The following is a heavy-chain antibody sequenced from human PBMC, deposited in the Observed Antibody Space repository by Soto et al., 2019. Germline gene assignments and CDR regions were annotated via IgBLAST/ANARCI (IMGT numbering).Heavy chain of an antibody. CDR3: ARNGSYYDFWSGYYFGGGMDV. J-gene: IGHJ6*02. CDR2: INHSGST. V-gene: IGHV4-34*01. CDR1: GGSFSGYY. D-gene: IGHD3-3*01. Sequence: SETLSLTCAVYGGSFSGYYWSWIRQPPGKGLEWIGEINHSGSTDYNPSLKSRVTISVDTSKNQFSLKLSSVTAADTAVYYCARNGSYYDFWSGYYFGGGMDVWGQGTTVS.